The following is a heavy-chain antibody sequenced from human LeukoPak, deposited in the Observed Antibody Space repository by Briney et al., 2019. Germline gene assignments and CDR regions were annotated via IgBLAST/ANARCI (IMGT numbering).Heavy chain of an antibody. CDR1: GFTFTRYS. D-gene: IGHD5-24*01. J-gene: IGHJ4*02. CDR3: ARDRDADGFDY. Sequence: GGSLRLSCAASGFTFTRYSMNWVRQAPGTGLEWVSSISVSSSYIYYADSVKGRFAISRDNAKNSLDLQMNSLRAEDTAVYYCARDRDADGFDYWGQGTLVTVSS. CDR2: ISVSSSYI. V-gene: IGHV3-21*01.